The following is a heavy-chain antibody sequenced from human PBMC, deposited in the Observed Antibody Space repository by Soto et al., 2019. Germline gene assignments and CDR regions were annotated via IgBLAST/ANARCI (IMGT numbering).Heavy chain of an antibody. Sequence: ASVKVSCKASGYTFTSYGISWVRQAPGQGLEWMGWISAYNGNTNYAQKLQGRVTMTTDTSTSTAYMELGSLRSDDTAVYYCAREIPAVAAHGAYYYYYMDVWGKGTTVTVSS. V-gene: IGHV1-18*01. CDR1: GYTFTSYG. D-gene: IGHD6-19*01. J-gene: IGHJ6*03. CDR3: AREIPAVAAHGAYYYYYMDV. CDR2: ISAYNGNT.